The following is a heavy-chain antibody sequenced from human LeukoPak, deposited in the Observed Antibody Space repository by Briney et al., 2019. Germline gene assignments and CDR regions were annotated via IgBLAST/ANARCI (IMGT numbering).Heavy chain of an antibody. D-gene: IGHD7-27*01. CDR3: ARGPPNWGFDS. V-gene: IGHV1-8*01. CDR2: MSPASGNT. Sequence: ASVKVSCKASGYTITSYDLNWVRRATGQGLEWMGWMSPASGNTGYAQEFQGRVTMTRDTSVSTAYMELNSLRSEDTAVYYCARGPPNWGFDSWGQGTLVTVSS. J-gene: IGHJ4*02. CDR1: GYTITSYD.